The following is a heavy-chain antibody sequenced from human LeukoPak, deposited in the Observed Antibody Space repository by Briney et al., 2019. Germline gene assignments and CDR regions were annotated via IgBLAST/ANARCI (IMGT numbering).Heavy chain of an antibody. D-gene: IGHD3-3*01. Sequence: SETLSLTCAVSGYSISSGYYWGWIRQPPGKGLEWIGEINHSGSTNYNPSLKSRVTISVDTSKNQFSLKLSSVTAADTAVYYCARGGYDFWSGYYPYYYMDVWGKGTTVTVSS. CDR2: INHSGST. V-gene: IGHV4-38-2*01. CDR1: GYSISSGYY. CDR3: ARGGYDFWSGYYPYYYMDV. J-gene: IGHJ6*03.